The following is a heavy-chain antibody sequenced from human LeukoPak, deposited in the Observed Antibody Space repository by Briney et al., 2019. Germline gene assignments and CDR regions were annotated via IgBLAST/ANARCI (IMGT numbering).Heavy chain of an antibody. Sequence: PGGSLRLSCAASGFTFSSYSMNWVRQAPGKGLEWVSYISSSSSTIYYADSVKGRFTISRDNAKNSLYLQMNSLRAEDMAVYYCARDSYDSSGLISFDYWGQGTLVTVSS. CDR3: ARDSYDSSGLISFDY. J-gene: IGHJ4*02. CDR1: GFTFSSYS. D-gene: IGHD3-22*01. CDR2: ISSSSSTI. V-gene: IGHV3-48*04.